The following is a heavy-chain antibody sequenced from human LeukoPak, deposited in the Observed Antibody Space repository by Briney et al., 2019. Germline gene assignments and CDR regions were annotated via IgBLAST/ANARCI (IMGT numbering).Heavy chain of an antibody. CDR2: ISSSGSTI. D-gene: IGHD1-26*01. J-gene: IGHJ4*02. V-gene: IGHV3-48*03. Sequence: GGSLRLSCAASGFTFSSYAMSWVRQAPGKGVEWVSYISSSGSTIYYADSVKGRFTISRDNAKNSLYLQMNSLRAEDTAVYYCARDGYSGSYPPPLDYWGQGTLVTVSS. CDR1: GFTFSSYA. CDR3: ARDGYSGSYPPPLDY.